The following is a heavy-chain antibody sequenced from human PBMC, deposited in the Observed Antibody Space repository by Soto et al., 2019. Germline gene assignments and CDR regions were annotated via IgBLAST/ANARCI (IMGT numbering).Heavy chain of an antibody. CDR1: GGTFSSYA. D-gene: IGHD6-19*01. CDR3: AELGGGVAGTGEAFDY. Sequence: SVKVCCKASGGTFSSYAISWVRQAPGQGLEWMGGIIPIFGTANYAQKFQGRVTITADESTSTAYMELSSLRSEDTAVYYCAELGGGVAGTGEAFDYWGQGTLVTVSS. CDR2: IIPIFGTA. J-gene: IGHJ4*02. V-gene: IGHV1-69*13.